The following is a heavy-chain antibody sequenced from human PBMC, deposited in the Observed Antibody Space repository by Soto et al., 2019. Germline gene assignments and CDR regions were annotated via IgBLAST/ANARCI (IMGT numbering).Heavy chain of an antibody. Sequence: QITLKESGPSLVKPTQTLTLTCTFSGFSLTNTGVTVGWIRQPPGKALEWLALVYWHDDTRYNPSLRNRLTIAKDTSKNRVVLTLANVGPVDTATYYCAHSHLEMLTGPFDSWGRGTLVTVSS. J-gene: IGHJ5*01. D-gene: IGHD3-9*01. V-gene: IGHV2-5*01. CDR3: AHSHLEMLTGPFDS. CDR2: VYWHDDT. CDR1: GFSLTNTGVT.